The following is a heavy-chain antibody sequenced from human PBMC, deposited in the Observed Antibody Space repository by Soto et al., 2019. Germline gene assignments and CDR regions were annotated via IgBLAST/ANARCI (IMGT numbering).Heavy chain of an antibody. V-gene: IGHV4-59*01. D-gene: IGHD3-22*01. CDR1: GGSISSYY. Sequence: SETLSLTCTVSGGSISSYYWSWIRQPPGKGLGWIGYIYYSGSTNYNPSLKSRVTISVDTSKNQFSLKLSSVTAADTAVYYCARDSHTYYYDSSGWDAFDIWGQGTMVTVSS. CDR3: ARDSHTYYYDSSGWDAFDI. CDR2: IYYSGST. J-gene: IGHJ3*02.